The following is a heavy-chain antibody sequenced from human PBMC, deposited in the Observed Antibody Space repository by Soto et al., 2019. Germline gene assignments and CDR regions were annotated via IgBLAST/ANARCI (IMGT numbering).Heavy chain of an antibody. D-gene: IGHD3-3*01. Sequence: PGGSLRLSCAASRFPFSSNWMHWVRQAPGKGLVWVSRINSDGSTTNYADSVKGRFTISRNNAKNTLFLQMNSLRAEDTAVYYCARDLDLSYWGQGTLVTVSS. V-gene: IGHV3-74*01. CDR2: INSDGSTT. J-gene: IGHJ4*02. CDR1: RFPFSSNW. CDR3: ARDLDLSY.